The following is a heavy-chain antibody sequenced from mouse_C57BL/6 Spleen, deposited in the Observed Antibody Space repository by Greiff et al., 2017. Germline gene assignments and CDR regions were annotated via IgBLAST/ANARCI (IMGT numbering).Heavy chain of an antibody. CDR1: GYTFTGYW. CDR3: ARSRGNYVLYFEY. V-gene: IGHV1-9*01. Sequence: QVQLQQSGAELMKPGASVKLSCKATGYTFTGYWIEWVKQRPGHGLEWIGEFLPGSGSTNYNEKFKGKATFTADTSSNTAYMQLSRLTTEDSAIDYCARSRGNYVLYFEYWGQGTTVTVSS. D-gene: IGHD2-1*01. J-gene: IGHJ2*01. CDR2: FLPGSGST.